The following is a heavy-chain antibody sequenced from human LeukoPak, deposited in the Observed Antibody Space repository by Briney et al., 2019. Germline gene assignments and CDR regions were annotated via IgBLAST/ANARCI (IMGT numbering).Heavy chain of an antibody. D-gene: IGHD6-19*01. J-gene: IGHJ5*02. CDR3: ARGGSSGWTLKYWFDP. CDR1: GYTFTGYG. CDR2: ISAYNGNT. Sequence: ASVKVSCKASGYTFTGYGISWVRQAPGQGLEWMGWISAYNGNTNYAQKLQGRVTMTTDTSTSTAYMELRSLRSDDTAVYYCARGGSSGWTLKYWFDPWGQGTLVTVSS. V-gene: IGHV1-18*01.